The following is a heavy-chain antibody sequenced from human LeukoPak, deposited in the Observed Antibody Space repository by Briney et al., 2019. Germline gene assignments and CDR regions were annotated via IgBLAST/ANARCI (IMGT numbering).Heavy chain of an antibody. D-gene: IGHD3-22*01. Sequence: SVKVSCKASGGTFSSYAISWVRQAPGQGLEWMGGIIPIFGTANYAQKFQGRVTITTDESTSTAYMELSSLRSEDTAVYYCASMLHVDETYYYGSSGYPVSGFDYWGQGTLVTVSS. V-gene: IGHV1-69*05. CDR1: GGTFSSYA. J-gene: IGHJ4*02. CDR3: ASMLHVDETYYYGSSGYPVSGFDY. CDR2: IIPIFGTA.